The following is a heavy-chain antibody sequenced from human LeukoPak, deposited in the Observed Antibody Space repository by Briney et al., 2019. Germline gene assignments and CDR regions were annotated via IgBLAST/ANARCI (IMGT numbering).Heavy chain of an antibody. CDR1: GYTFTGYY. CDR3: ARGGYCSSTRCYNAFDI. CDR2: INPNSGGT. Sequence: ASVKVSCKASGYTFTGYYMHWVRQAPGQGLEWMGWINPNSGGTNYAQKFQGRVTMTRDTSISTAYMELRSLRSDDTAVYYCARGGYCSSTRCYNAFDIWGQGTMVTVSS. J-gene: IGHJ3*02. V-gene: IGHV1-2*02. D-gene: IGHD2-2*02.